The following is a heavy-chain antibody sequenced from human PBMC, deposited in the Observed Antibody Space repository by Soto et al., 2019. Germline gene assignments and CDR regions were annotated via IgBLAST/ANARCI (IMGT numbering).Heavy chain of an antibody. CDR3: AREGRANYYDSSGSDY. CDR2: IYSGGST. Sequence: PGGSLRLSCAASGFTVSSNYMSWVRQAPGKGLEWVSVIYSGGSTYYADSVKGRFTISRDNSKNTLYLQMNSLRAEDTAVYYCAREGRANYYDSSGSDYWGQGTLVTVSS. D-gene: IGHD3-22*01. J-gene: IGHJ4*02. V-gene: IGHV3-53*01. CDR1: GFTVSSNY.